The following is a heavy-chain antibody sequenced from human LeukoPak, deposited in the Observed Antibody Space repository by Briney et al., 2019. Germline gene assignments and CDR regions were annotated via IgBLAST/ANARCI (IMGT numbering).Heavy chain of an antibody. D-gene: IGHD5-12*01. J-gene: IGHJ4*02. V-gene: IGHV3-30*01. Sequence: PGRSLRLSCAASGFTFSSYAMHWVRQAPGKGLEWVAVISYDGSNKYYADSVKGRFTISRDNSKNTLYLQMNSLRAEDTAVYYCARDNGCSGYDPSLDYWGQGTLVTVSS. CDR3: ARDNGCSGYDPSLDY. CDR1: GFTFSSYA. CDR2: ISYDGSNK.